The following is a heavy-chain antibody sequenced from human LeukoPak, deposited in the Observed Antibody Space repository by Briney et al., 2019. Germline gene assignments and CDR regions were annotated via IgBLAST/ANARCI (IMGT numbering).Heavy chain of an antibody. V-gene: IGHV3-21*01. CDR3: ARIDRGSSFNYYYYYYMDV. Sequence: GGSLRLSCAASGLTVSSNCMNWVRQAPGKGLEWVSSISSSSSYIYYADSVKGRFTISRDDAKNSLYLQMNSLRAEDTAVYYCARIDRGSSFNYYYYYYMDVWGKRTTVTVSS. J-gene: IGHJ6*03. CDR2: ISSSSSYI. CDR1: GLTVSSNC. D-gene: IGHD6-13*01.